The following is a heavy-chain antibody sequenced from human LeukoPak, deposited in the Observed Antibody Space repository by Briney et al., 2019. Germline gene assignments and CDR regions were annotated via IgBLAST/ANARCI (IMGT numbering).Heavy chain of an antibody. Sequence: SQTLSLTCAVSGYSISSGYYWGWIRQPPGKGLEWIGSMYHSGSTYYNPSLKSRVTISVDTSKNQFSLKVSSVTAADTAVYYCARPVVPYYFDYWGQGTLVTVSS. V-gene: IGHV4-38-2*01. J-gene: IGHJ4*02. D-gene: IGHD2-2*01. CDR1: GYSISSGYY. CDR3: ARPVVPYYFDY. CDR2: MYHSGST.